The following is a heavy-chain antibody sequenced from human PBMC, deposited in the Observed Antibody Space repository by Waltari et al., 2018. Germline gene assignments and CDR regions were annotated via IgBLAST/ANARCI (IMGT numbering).Heavy chain of an antibody. CDR2: INPNSGGT. V-gene: IGHV1-2*02. CDR1: GYTFTGYY. CDR3: ASPSIEAYYYYGMDV. D-gene: IGHD2-15*01. Sequence: QVQLVQSGAEVKKPGASVKVSCKASGYTFTGYYMHWVRQAPGQGLEWMGWINPNSGGTNYAQKFQGRVTMTRDTSISTAYMELSRLRSDDTAVYYCASPSIEAYYYYGMDVWGQGTTVTVSS. J-gene: IGHJ6*02.